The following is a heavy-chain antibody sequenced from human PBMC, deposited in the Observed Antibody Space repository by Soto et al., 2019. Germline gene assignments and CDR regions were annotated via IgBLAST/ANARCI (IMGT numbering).Heavy chain of an antibody. CDR3: AKALVRCPYSHYGMDV. V-gene: IGHV3-30*18. Sequence: QVQLVESGGGVVQPGRSLRLSCAVSGFTFSDYGMHWVRQTPDKGLEWVAVMSPDGTKKYYADSVKGRFTISRDTSKNTLYLEMGRLGGEDSAVYHCAKALVRCPYSHYGMDVWGQGTTVTVSS. CDR2: MSPDGTKK. J-gene: IGHJ6*02. D-gene: IGHD3-10*01. CDR1: GFTFSDYG.